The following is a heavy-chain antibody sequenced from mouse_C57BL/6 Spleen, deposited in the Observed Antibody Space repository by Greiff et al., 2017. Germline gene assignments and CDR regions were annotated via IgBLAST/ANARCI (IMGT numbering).Heavy chain of an antibody. J-gene: IGHJ1*03. CDR3: ARRGYNYDRYFDV. CDR1: GYAFSSYW. V-gene: IGHV1-80*01. CDR2: IYPGDGDT. Sequence: VQLQQSGAELVKPGASVKISCKASGYAFSSYWMNWVKQRPGKGLEWIGQIYPGDGDTNYNGKFKGKATLTADNSSSTAYMQLSSLTSADSAVYFCARRGYNYDRYFDVWGTGTTVTVSS. D-gene: IGHD2-12*01.